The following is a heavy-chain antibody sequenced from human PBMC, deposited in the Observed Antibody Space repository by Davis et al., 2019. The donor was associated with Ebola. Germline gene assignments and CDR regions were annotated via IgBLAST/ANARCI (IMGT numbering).Heavy chain of an antibody. Sequence: SETLSLTCAVYGGSFSGYYWSWIRQPPGKGLEWIGEINHSGSTNYNPSLKSRVTISVDTSKNQFSLKLSSVTAADTAVYYCARDSYYYGMDVWGQGTTVTVSS. CDR1: GGSFSGYY. CDR3: ARDSYYYGMDV. CDR2: INHSGST. J-gene: IGHJ6*02. V-gene: IGHV4-34*01.